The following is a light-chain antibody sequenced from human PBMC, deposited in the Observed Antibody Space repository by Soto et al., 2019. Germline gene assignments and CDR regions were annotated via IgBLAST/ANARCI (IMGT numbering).Light chain of an antibody. CDR2: RGT. Sequence: QSALAQPASVSGSPGQPITISCTGTSSDVGAYDAVSWYQQHPGKAPQVIIYRGTKRPSGVSTRFSGSASGNTASLTVSGLQAEDEAEYFCCSSAPESTYVFGTGTKVTVL. J-gene: IGLJ1*01. V-gene: IGLV2-23*01. CDR1: SSDVGAYDA. CDR3: CSSAPESTYV.